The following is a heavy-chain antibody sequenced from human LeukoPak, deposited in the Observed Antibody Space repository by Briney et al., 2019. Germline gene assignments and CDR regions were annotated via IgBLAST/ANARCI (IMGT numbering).Heavy chain of an antibody. D-gene: IGHD5-24*01. Sequence: SVKVSCKASGGTFSSYAISWVRQAPGQGLEWMGGIIPIFGTANYAQKFQGRVTITTDESTSAAYMELSSLRSEDTAVYYCARDPRGSYHYFDYWGQGTLVTVSS. CDR3: ARDPRGSYHYFDY. J-gene: IGHJ4*02. CDR2: IIPIFGTA. V-gene: IGHV1-69*05. CDR1: GGTFSSYA.